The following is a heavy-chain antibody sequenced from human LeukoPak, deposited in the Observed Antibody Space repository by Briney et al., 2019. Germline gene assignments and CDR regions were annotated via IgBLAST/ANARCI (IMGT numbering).Heavy chain of an antibody. Sequence: SETLSLTCTVSGGSISSGDYYWSWIRQPPGKGLEWIGYIYYSGSTYYNPSLKSRVTISVDTSKNQFSLKLSSVTAADTAVYYCARGDFWSGGYYYYYTDVWGKGTTVTVSS. J-gene: IGHJ6*03. CDR3: ARGDFWSGGYYYYYTDV. CDR1: GGSISSGDYY. CDR2: IYYSGST. V-gene: IGHV4-30-4*08. D-gene: IGHD3-3*01.